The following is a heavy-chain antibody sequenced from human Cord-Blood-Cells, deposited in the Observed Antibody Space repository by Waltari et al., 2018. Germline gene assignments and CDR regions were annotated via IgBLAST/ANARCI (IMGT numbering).Heavy chain of an antibody. V-gene: IGHV4-4*02. Sequence: QVQLQESGPGLVKPSGTLSLTCAVSGGSISSSNWWSWVRQPPGKGLESIGEIYHSGSTSYSPSLKSRVTISVDKSKTQFSLKLSAVTAADTAVYYCVGAFDWGPYDYWGQGTLVTVSS. CDR3: VGAFDWGPYDY. D-gene: IGHD3-9*01. CDR2: IYHSGST. J-gene: IGHJ4*02. CDR1: GGSISSSNW.